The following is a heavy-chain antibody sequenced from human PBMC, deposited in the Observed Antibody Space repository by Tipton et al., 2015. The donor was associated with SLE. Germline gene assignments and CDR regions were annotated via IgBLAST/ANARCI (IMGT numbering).Heavy chain of an antibody. Sequence: TLSLTCTVSGGSITSHYWTWIRQSPGKEFEWLAYVSYTGSATYNPSLRSRVSISLDTSENQFSLKVTSVTAADTAVYYCAREGPFGELSHWGQGTLVTVSS. D-gene: IGHD3-10*01. J-gene: IGHJ4*02. CDR3: AREGPFGELSH. CDR2: VSYTGSA. CDR1: GGSITSHY. V-gene: IGHV4-59*11.